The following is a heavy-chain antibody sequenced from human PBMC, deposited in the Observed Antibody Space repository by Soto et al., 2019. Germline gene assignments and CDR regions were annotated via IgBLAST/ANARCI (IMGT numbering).Heavy chain of an antibody. Sequence: PGESLKISCKGSGYSFTSYWIGWVRQMPGKGLEWMGIIYPGDSDTRYSPSFQGQVTISADKSISTAYLQWSSLKASDTAMYYCARVATVVTPSDLDGMDVWGQGTTVTVSS. CDR3: ARVATVVTPSDLDGMDV. CDR2: IYPGDSDT. J-gene: IGHJ6*02. D-gene: IGHD4-17*01. V-gene: IGHV5-51*01. CDR1: GYSFTSYW.